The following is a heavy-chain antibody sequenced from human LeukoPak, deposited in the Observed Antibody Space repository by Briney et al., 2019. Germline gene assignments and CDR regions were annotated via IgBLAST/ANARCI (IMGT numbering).Heavy chain of an antibody. V-gene: IGHV3-23*01. Sequence: PGGSLRLSCAASGFTFSSYAMSWVRQAPGKGLEWVSAISGSGGSTYYADSVKGRFTISRDNSENTLYLQMNSLRAEDTAVYYCAKGVYSDHPHYSDYWGQGTLVIVSS. J-gene: IGHJ4*02. D-gene: IGHD4-11*01. CDR1: GFTFSSYA. CDR2: ISGSGGST. CDR3: AKGVYSDHPHYSDY.